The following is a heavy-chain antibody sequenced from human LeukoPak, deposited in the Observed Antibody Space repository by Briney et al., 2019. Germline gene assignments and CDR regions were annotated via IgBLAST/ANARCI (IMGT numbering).Heavy chain of an antibody. CDR1: GGSFSGYY. CDR2: INHSGST. D-gene: IGHD5-12*01. J-gene: IGHJ4*02. Sequence: PSETLSLTCAVYGGSFSGYYWSWIRQPPGKGLEWIGEINHSGSTNYNPSLKSRVTISVDTSKNQFSLKLSSVAAADTAVYYCARGRSQWLRNFDYWGQGTLVTVSS. CDR3: ARGRSQWLRNFDY. V-gene: IGHV4-34*01.